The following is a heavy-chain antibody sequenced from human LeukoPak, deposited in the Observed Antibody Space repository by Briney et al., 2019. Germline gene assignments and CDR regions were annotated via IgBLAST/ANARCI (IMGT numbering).Heavy chain of an antibody. CDR3: ARGGDGYDRDIDY. J-gene: IGHJ4*02. Sequence: SETLSLTCTVSGGSISSSSYYWGWIRQPPGKGLEWIGSIYYSGSTYYNPSLKSRVTISVDTSKNQFSLKLSSVTAADTAVYYCARGGDGYDRDIDYWGQGTLVTVSS. D-gene: IGHD5-12*01. CDR2: IYYSGST. V-gene: IGHV4-39*07. CDR1: GGSISSSSYY.